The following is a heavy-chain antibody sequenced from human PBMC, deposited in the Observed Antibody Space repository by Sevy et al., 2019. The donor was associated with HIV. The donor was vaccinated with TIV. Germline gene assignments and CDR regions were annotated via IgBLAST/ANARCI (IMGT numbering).Heavy chain of an antibody. Sequence: GGSLRLSCAASGFTFNDYNLSWIRQAPGKGLEWVSYISTSTSTTTIYYPDSLKGRFTISSDNAKTSIYLQMNSLRVDDKDVDYCTRAAGWFDAWGQGTLVTVSS. J-gene: IGHJ5*02. CDR3: TRAAGWFDA. CDR2: ISTSTSTTTI. V-gene: IGHV3-11*01. CDR1: GFTFNDYN.